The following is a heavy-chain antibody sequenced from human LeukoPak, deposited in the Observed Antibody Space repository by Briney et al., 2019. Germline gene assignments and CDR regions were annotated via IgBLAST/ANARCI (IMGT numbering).Heavy chain of an antibody. Sequence: GGSLRLSCAASGFTFSSYAMSWVRQAPGKGLEWVSLISGDGGDTYYADSVRGRFTISRDNSKNSLYLQMKSLRTEDTALYYCAKDISDFWSGYYLCESWGKGTLVTVSS. D-gene: IGHD3-3*01. CDR2: ISGDGGDT. CDR1: GFTFSSYA. J-gene: IGHJ4*02. CDR3: AKDISDFWSGYYLCES. V-gene: IGHV3-43*02.